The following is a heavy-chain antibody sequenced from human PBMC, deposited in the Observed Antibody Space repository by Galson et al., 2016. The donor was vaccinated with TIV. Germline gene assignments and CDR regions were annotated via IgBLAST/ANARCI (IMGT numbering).Heavy chain of an antibody. D-gene: IGHD6-6*01. Sequence: SETLSLTCTISGGSISSDTLHWGWIRQPPGKQLEWVGTIYYSGTTYYNPSLKNRITMSVDTSKNQFSLRLRSVTAADTAIYYCARRGSSSGAFDFWGQGILVTVSS. J-gene: IGHJ4*02. CDR2: IYYSGTT. V-gene: IGHV4-39*01. CDR3: ARRGSSSGAFDF. CDR1: GGSISSDTLH.